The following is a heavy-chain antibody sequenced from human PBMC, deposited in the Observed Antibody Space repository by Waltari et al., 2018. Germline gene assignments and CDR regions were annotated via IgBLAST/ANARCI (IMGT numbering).Heavy chain of an antibody. CDR3: ARSLYGYDAFVRSYYMDV. D-gene: IGHD5-12*01. J-gene: IGHJ6*03. V-gene: IGHV4-34*01. CDR1: GGSFSGYY. Sequence: QVQLQQWGAGLLKPSETLSLTCAVYGGSFSGYYWSWIRQPPGKGLEWIGAINHSESTNNNPSLKSGVTMSVDTAKNQFALKLSSVTAADTAVYYCARSLYGYDAFVRSYYMDVWGKGTTVTISS. CDR2: INHSEST.